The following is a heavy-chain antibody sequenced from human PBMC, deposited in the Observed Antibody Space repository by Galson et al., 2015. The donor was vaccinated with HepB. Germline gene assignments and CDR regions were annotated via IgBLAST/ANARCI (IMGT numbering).Heavy chain of an antibody. CDR2: IIPIFGTA. J-gene: IGHJ6*02. D-gene: IGHD2-2*01. Sequence: SVKVSCKASGGTFSSYAISWVRQAPGQGLEWMGGIIPIFGTANYAQKFQGRVTITADESTSTAYMELSSLRSEDTAVYYCAGVVVPAAIYPPRYGMDVWGQGTTVTVSS. CDR3: AGVVVPAAIYPPRYGMDV. CDR1: GGTFSSYA. V-gene: IGHV1-69*13.